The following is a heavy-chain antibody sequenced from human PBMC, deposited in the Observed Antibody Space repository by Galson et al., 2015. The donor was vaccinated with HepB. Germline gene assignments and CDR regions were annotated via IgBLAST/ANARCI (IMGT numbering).Heavy chain of an antibody. V-gene: IGHV2-70*01. D-gene: IGHD5-12*01. CDR3: ARMRGALRHDYGSGFDFHYYYYMDV. Sequence: PALVKPTQTLTLTCTFSGFSLTTSGMCVSWIRQSPGKALEWLAHIDWADDKYYSTSLRTRLTISKDTSKNQVVLTMTDMNPADTATYYCARMRGALRHDYGSGFDFHYYYYMDVWGEGTTVTVSS. J-gene: IGHJ6*03. CDR2: IDWADDK. CDR1: GFSLTTSGMC.